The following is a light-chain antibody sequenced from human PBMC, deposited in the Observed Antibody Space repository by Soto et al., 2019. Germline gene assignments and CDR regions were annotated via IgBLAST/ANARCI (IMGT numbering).Light chain of an antibody. CDR1: SSNIGSNN. CDR3: AAWDDSLNGRV. J-gene: IGLJ3*02. V-gene: IGLV1-44*01. Sequence: QSVLTQPPSASGTPGQRVTISCSGGSSNIGSNNVNWYQQFPGTAPKLLIYRNNQRPSGVPDRFSGSKSGTSASLAISGLQSEDEADYYCAAWDDSLNGRVFGGGTKLTVL. CDR2: RNN.